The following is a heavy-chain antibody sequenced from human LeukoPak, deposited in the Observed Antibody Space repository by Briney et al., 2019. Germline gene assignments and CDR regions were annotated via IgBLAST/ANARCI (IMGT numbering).Heavy chain of an antibody. CDR2: IKRKSDGGTT. D-gene: IGHD1-14*01. CDR1: GFTFDDYG. V-gene: IGHV3-15*01. Sequence: GGSLRLSCAASGFTFDDYGMSWIRQAPGKGLEWVGRIKRKSDGGTTDYAAPVKGRFTISRDDSKNTLYLQMNSLKSEDTAVYYCTTELDVRPNHYWGQGTLVTVSS. CDR3: TTELDVRPNHY. J-gene: IGHJ4*02.